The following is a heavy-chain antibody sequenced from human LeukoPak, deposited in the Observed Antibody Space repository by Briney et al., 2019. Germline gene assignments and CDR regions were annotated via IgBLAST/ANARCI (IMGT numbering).Heavy chain of an antibody. CDR2: IYTSGST. V-gene: IGHV4-4*07. J-gene: IGHJ3*02. Sequence: SETLSLTCTVSGGSLSSYYRSWIRQPAGKGLEWIGRIYTSGSTNYNPSLRSRVTMSVDTSKNQFSLKLSSVTAADTAVYYCARDTDSPHYYDSSGYLRAEAFDIWGQGTMVTVSS. CDR3: ARDTDSPHYYDSSGYLRAEAFDI. CDR1: GGSLSSYY. D-gene: IGHD3-22*01.